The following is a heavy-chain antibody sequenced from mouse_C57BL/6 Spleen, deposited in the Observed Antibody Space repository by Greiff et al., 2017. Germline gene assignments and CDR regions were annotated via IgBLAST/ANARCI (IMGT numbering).Heavy chain of an antibody. Sequence: VQLQQSGAELVRPGSSVKLSCKASGYTFTSYWMDWVKQRPGQGLEWIGNIYPSDSETHYNQKFKDKATLTVDKSSSTAYMQLSSLTSEDSAVYYCAREGVYYDYDGFAYWGQGTLVTVSA. CDR3: AREGVYYDYDGFAY. D-gene: IGHD2-4*01. V-gene: IGHV1-61*01. CDR2: IYPSDSET. CDR1: GYTFTSYW. J-gene: IGHJ3*01.